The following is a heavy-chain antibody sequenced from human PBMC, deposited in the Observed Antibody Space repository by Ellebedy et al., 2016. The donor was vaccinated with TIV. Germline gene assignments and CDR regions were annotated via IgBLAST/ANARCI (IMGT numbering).Heavy chain of an antibody. CDR3: AKAARGVPTSYYYYMDV. J-gene: IGHJ6*03. CDR1: GFTFSDFY. V-gene: IGHV3-30*18. D-gene: IGHD3-10*01. Sequence: GGSLRLXCAASGFTFSDFYMSWIRQAPGKGLEWVAVISYDGSNKYYADSVKGRFTISRDNSKNTLYLQMNSLRAEDTAVYYCAKAARGVPTSYYYYMDVWGKGTTVTVSS. CDR2: ISYDGSNK.